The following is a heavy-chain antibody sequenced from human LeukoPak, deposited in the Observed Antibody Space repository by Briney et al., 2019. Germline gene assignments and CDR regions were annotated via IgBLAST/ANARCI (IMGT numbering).Heavy chain of an antibody. V-gene: IGHV1-46*01. J-gene: IGHJ6*02. CDR1: GYTFTSYY. D-gene: IGHD4-11*01. CDR2: INPSGGST. CDR3: AREGRYSKGNYYGMDV. Sequence: GASVKVSCTASGYTFTSYYMHWVRQAPGQGLEWMGIINPSGGSTSYAQKLQGRVTMTRDKSTSTVYMELSRLRSEDTAVYYCAREGRYSKGNYYGMDVWGQGTTVTVSS.